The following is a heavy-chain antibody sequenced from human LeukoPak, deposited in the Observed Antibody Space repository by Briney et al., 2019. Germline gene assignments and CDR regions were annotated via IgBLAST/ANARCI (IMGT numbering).Heavy chain of an antibody. V-gene: IGHV4-39*01. CDR2: IYYSGST. D-gene: IGHD3-22*01. CDR3: ARQVGTMIVVVITYFDY. CDR1: GGSISSSSYY. J-gene: IGHJ4*02. Sequence: KPSETLSLTCTVSGGSISSSSYYWGWIRQPPGKGLEWIGSIYYSGSTYYNPSLKSRVTISVDTSKNQFSLKLSSATAADTAVYYCARQVGTMIVVVITYFDYWGQGTLVTVSS.